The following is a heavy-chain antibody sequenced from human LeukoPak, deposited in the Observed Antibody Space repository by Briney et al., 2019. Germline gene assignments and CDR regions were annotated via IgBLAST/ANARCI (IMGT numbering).Heavy chain of an antibody. CDR1: GGSISSYY. CDR3: ASHRRSGPYYYYYMDV. D-gene: IGHD3-3*01. V-gene: IGHV4-59*01. CDR2: IYYSGST. Sequence: SETLSLTCTVSGGSISSYYWSWIRQPPGKGLEWIGYIYYSGSTNYNPSLKSRVTISVDTSKNQFSLKLSSVTAADTAVYYCASHRRSGPYYYYYMDVWGKGTTVTVSS. J-gene: IGHJ6*03.